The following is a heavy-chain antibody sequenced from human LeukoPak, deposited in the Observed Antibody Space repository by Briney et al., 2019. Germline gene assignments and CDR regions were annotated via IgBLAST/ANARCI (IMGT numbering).Heavy chain of an antibody. V-gene: IGHV4-38-2*02. CDR2: IYHSGST. Sequence: PSETLSLTCTVSGYSISSGYYWGWIRQPPGKGLEWIGSIYHSGSTYYNPSLKSRVTISVDTSKNQFSPKLSSVTAADTAVYYCARGEWELLPFRSESYFDYWGQGTLVTVSS. CDR1: GYSISSGYY. J-gene: IGHJ4*02. CDR3: ARGEWELLPFRSESYFDY. D-gene: IGHD1-26*01.